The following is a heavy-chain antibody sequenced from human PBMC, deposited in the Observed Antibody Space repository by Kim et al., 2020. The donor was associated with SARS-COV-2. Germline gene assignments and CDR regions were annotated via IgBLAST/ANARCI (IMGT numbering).Heavy chain of an antibody. CDR2: ISSSGSTI. J-gene: IGHJ6*02. CDR3: ARVGVGATTLPFYYYYGMDV. Sequence: GGSLRLSCAASGFTFSDYYMSWIRQAPGKGLEWVSYISSSGSTIYYADSVKGRFTISRDNAKNSLYLQMNSLRAEDTAVYYCARVGVGATTLPFYYYYGMDVWGQGTTVTVSS. D-gene: IGHD1-26*01. CDR1: GFTFSDYY. V-gene: IGHV3-11*01.